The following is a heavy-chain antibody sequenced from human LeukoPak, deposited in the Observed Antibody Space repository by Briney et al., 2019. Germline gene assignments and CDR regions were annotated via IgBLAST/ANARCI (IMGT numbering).Heavy chain of an antibody. V-gene: IGHV4-59*01. J-gene: IGHJ4*02. Sequence: SETLSLTCTVSGGSISSYYWSWIRQPPGKGLEWIGYIYYSGSTKYNPSLKSRVTISVDTSKNQFSLKLSSVTAADTAVYYCARGRRGNSSGRFDYWGQGTLVTVSS. CDR2: IYYSGST. CDR3: ARGRRGNSSGRFDY. D-gene: IGHD6-19*01. CDR1: GGSISSYY.